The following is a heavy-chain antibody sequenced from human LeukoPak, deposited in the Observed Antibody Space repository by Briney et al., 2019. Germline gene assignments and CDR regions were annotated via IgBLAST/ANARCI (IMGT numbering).Heavy chain of an antibody. J-gene: IGHJ6*03. CDR1: GGSISNYY. CDR2: IYYSGST. D-gene: IGHD3-22*01. Sequence: LETLSLTCTVSGGSISNYYWSWIRQPPGKGLEWIGYIYYSGSTNYNPSLKSRVIISVDTSKNQFSLKLSSVTAADTAVYYCARADYYDSSGYYPSYYYYYMDVWGKGTTVTISS. CDR3: ARADYYDSSGYYPSYYYYYMDV. V-gene: IGHV4-59*01.